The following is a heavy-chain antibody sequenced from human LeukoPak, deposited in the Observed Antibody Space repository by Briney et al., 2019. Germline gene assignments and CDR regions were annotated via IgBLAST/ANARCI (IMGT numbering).Heavy chain of an antibody. Sequence: GGSLRLSCAASGFTFSSYWMNWVRQAPGKGLEWVATIKQDGRDKYYVDSVKGRFTISRGDAKNSLYLQMNSLRVEDTAVYHCVRYFTAVAPTLRLDYWGQGTLVTVSS. CDR1: GFTFSSYW. J-gene: IGHJ4*02. CDR2: IKQDGRDK. CDR3: VRYFTAVAPTLRLDY. V-gene: IGHV3-7*03. D-gene: IGHD6-19*01.